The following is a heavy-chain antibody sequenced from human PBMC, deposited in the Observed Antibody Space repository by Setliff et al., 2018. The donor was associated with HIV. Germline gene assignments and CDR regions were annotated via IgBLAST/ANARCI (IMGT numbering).Heavy chain of an antibody. J-gene: IGHJ4*02. V-gene: IGHV4-4*07. CDR1: GGSISIYY. CDR3: ASFELPTTSSAY. D-gene: IGHD6-6*01. CDR2: IGPIYTSGST. Sequence: SPTLSLTCTVSGGSISIYYWTWIRQPAGKGLEWIGRIGPIYTSGSTKYNPSLESRVTMSVDTSKNQFSLRLYSVTAADTAVYYCASFELPTTSSAYWGQGALVTVSS.